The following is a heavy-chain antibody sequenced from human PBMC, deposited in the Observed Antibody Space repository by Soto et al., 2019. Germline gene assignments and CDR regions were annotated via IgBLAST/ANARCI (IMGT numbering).Heavy chain of an antibody. J-gene: IGHJ4*02. CDR3: ATQGEVIYFRTPYSY. CDR2: IIPIFGTA. Sequence: ASVKVSCKASGGTFSSYAISWVRQAPGQGLEWMGGIIPIFGTANYAQKFQGRVTITADESTSTAYMELSSLRSEDTAVYYCATQGEVIYFRTPYSYWGQGTLVTVSS. V-gene: IGHV1-69*13. D-gene: IGHD5-12*01. CDR1: GGTFSSYA.